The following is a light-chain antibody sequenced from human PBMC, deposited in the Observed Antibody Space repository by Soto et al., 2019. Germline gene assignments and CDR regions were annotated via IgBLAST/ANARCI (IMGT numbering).Light chain of an antibody. Sequence: VVMTQSPMSLPVTLGQPASISCTSSQSLVYRDGNTYLNWFHQRPGQPPRRLIYKVSTRDSGVPDRFSGSGSASDFTLKISRVAAEDVGLYYCMQGSHWPYTFGQGTKLEIK. CDR3: MQGSHWPYT. CDR2: KVS. CDR1: QSLVYRDGNTY. J-gene: IGKJ2*01. V-gene: IGKV2-30*01.